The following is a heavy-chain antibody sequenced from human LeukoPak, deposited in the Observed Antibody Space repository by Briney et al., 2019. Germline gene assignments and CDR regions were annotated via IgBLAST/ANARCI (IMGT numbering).Heavy chain of an antibody. CDR2: IYTSRST. J-gene: IGHJ4*02. CDR1: GGSISSYY. V-gene: IGHV4-4*07. D-gene: IGHD6-13*01. Sequence: SETLSLTCTVSGGSISSYYWSWIRQPAGKGLEWIGRIYTSRSTNYNPSLKSRVTMSVDTSKNQFSLKLSSVTAADTAVYYCARFEQQLVHLDYWGQGTLVTVSS. CDR3: ARFEQQLVHLDY.